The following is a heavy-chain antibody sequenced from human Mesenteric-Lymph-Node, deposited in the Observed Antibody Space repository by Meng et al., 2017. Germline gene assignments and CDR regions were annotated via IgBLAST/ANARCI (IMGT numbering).Heavy chain of an antibody. J-gene: IGHJ5*01. CDR3: ATGPTVVLGLDS. CDR2: FDAKDEER. D-gene: IGHD4-23*01. V-gene: IGHV1-24*01. Sequence: ASVKVSCKASGYTITSYGISWVRPAPGQGLERMGGFDAKDEERIYAQKFQGRVSMTEDRSTDPAYKKLNSLRSEDTAVYYCATGPTVVLGLDSWGQGTLVTVSS. CDR1: GYTITSYG.